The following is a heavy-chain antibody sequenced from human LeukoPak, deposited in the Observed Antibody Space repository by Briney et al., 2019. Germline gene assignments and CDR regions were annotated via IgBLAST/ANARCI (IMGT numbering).Heavy chain of an antibody. J-gene: IGHJ4*02. V-gene: IGHV1-8*03. CDR3: ARGATRRLGPARY. D-gene: IGHD1-1*01. Sequence: GASVKVSCKASGYTFTSYDINWVRQATGQGLEWMGWMNPNSGNTGYAQKFQGRVTITRNTSISTAYVELSSLRSEDTAAYYCARGATRRLGPARYWGQGTLVTVSS. CDR1: GYTFTSYD. CDR2: MNPNSGNT.